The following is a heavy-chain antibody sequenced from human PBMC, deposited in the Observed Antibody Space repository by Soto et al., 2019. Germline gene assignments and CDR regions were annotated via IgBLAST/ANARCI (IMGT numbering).Heavy chain of an antibody. CDR3: ARSPLGATGNAFDI. Sequence: RASVKVSCKASGGTFSSYAISWVRQAPGQGLEWMGGIIPIFGTANYAPKFQGRVTITADESTSTAYMELSSLRSEDTAVYYCARSPLGATGNAFDIWGQGTMVTVSS. CDR1: GGTFSSYA. D-gene: IGHD1-26*01. CDR2: IIPIFGTA. J-gene: IGHJ3*02. V-gene: IGHV1-69*13.